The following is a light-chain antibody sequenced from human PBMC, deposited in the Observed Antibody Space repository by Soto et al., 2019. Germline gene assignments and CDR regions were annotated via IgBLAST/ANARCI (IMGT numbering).Light chain of an antibody. CDR2: GAS. J-gene: IGKJ2*01. CDR3: QQYNNWFDDVHT. Sequence: EIVMTQSPATLSVSPGERATLSCRASQSVSSNLAWYQQKPGQAPRLLIYGASTRATGIPARFSGSGSGTEFTLTISSLQSEDFAVYYCQQYNNWFDDVHTFGQGTKLEIK. CDR1: QSVSSN. V-gene: IGKV3-15*01.